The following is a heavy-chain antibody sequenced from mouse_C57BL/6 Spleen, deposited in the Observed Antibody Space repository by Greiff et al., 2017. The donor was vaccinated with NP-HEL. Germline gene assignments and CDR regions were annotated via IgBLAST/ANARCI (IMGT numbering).Heavy chain of an antibody. CDR1: GYSITSGYY. J-gene: IGHJ1*03. CDR2: ISYDGSN. CDR3: ARERPWDWYFDV. Sequence: VQLKESGPGLVKPSQSLSLTCSVTGYSITSGYYWNWIRQFPGNKLEWMGYISYDGSNNYNPSLKNRISITRDTSKNQFFLKLNSVTTEDTATYYCARERPWDWYFDVWGTGTTVTVSS. V-gene: IGHV3-6*01.